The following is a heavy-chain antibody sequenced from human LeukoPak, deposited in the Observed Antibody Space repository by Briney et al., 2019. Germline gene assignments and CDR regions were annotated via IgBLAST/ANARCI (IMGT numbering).Heavy chain of an antibody. Sequence: GGSLRLSCAASGFSFDNCAMHWVRQAPGKGLEWVSLISWDGGVTYYGDSVKGRFTISRDNSKNSLYLQMNSLRPEDTALYYCAKDLSTDGYNYFDYWGQGTLVTVSS. CDR1: GFSFDNCA. CDR3: AKDLSTDGYNYFDY. D-gene: IGHD5-24*01. V-gene: IGHV3-43D*03. CDR2: ISWDGGVT. J-gene: IGHJ4*02.